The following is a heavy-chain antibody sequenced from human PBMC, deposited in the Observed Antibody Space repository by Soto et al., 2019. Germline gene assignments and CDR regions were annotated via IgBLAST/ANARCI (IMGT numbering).Heavy chain of an antibody. V-gene: IGHV3-23*01. Sequence: GGSLRLSCAASGFTFSSYAMSWVRQAPGKGLEWVSAISGSGGSTYYADSVKGRFTISRDNSKNTLYLQMNSLRAEDTAVYYCAKDYDYIWDTRGDAFDIWGQGTMVTVSS. D-gene: IGHD3-16*01. CDR1: GFTFSSYA. CDR2: ISGSGGST. J-gene: IGHJ3*02. CDR3: AKDYDYIWDTRGDAFDI.